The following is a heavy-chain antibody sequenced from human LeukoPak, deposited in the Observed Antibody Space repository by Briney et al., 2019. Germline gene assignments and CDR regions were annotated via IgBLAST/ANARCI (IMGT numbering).Heavy chain of an antibody. D-gene: IGHD6-6*01. V-gene: IGHV4-34*01. Sequence: SETLSLTCAVYGGSFSGYYWSWIRQPPGNGLEWIGEINHSGSTNYNPSLKSRVTISVDTSKNQFSLKLSSVTAADTAVYYCASVIIAARHFDYWGQGTLVTVSS. CDR3: ASVIIAARHFDY. CDR1: GGSFSGYY. J-gene: IGHJ4*02. CDR2: INHSGST.